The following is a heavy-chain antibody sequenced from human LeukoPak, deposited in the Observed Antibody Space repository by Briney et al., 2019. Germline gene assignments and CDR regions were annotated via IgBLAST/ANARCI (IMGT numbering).Heavy chain of an antibody. V-gene: IGHV4-34*01. J-gene: IGHJ4*02. CDR1: GGSFSGYY. CDR3: GRVFYGGRSFDY. CDR2: INHSGST. D-gene: IGHD3-16*01. Sequence: NPSETLSLTCAVYGGSFSGYYWSWIRQPPGKGLEWIGEINHSGSTNYNPSLKSRVTISVGTSKNQFSLKLSSVTAADTAVYYCGRVFYGGRSFDYGGQEPLVTVSS.